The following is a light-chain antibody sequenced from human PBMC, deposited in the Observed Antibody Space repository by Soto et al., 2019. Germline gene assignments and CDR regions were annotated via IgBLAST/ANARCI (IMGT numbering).Light chain of an antibody. V-gene: IGKV3-15*01. Sequence: VMTQSTATLSVSRGERATLSCRASQGIGSTLAWYQQKPGQTPRLLIYDASTRATGIPARFSGIGSGTEFTLIISSLQSEDFGVYYCQHYKTWPLSFGGGTKVDIK. CDR3: QHYKTWPLS. CDR2: DAS. J-gene: IGKJ4*01. CDR1: QGIGST.